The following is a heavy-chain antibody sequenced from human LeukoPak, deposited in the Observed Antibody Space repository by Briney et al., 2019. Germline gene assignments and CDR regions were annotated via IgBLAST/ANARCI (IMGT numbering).Heavy chain of an antibody. CDR2: IYHSGSI. V-gene: IGHV4-38-2*02. J-gene: IGHJ5*02. D-gene: IGHD2-15*01. CDR1: GYSISNGYY. Sequence: SETLSLTCTVSGYSISNGYYWGWIRQPPGKGLEWIGSIYHSGSIYYNPSLKSRVTISVHTSKNQFSLNLSSVTAADTAVYYCARSLGRSCSGGSCSNWFDPWGQGALLTVSS. CDR3: ARSLGRSCSGGSCSNWFDP.